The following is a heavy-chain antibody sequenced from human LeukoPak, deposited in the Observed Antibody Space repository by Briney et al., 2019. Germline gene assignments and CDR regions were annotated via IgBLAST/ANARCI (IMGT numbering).Heavy chain of an antibody. CDR2: NSGST. J-gene: IGHJ4*02. CDR1: GYSISSDYY. D-gene: IGHD3-16*02. Sequence: SETLSLTCSVSGYSISSDYYWGCIRQPPGKGLEWIGFNSGSTYYNPSLKSRVTISVDTSKNQFSLKLSSVTAADTAMYYCARYDVWGTYRAFDYWGQGTLVTVSS. CDR3: ARYDVWGTYRAFDY. V-gene: IGHV4-38-2*02.